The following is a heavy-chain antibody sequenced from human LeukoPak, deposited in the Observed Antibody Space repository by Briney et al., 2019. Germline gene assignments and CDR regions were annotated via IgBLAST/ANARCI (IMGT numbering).Heavy chain of an antibody. D-gene: IGHD2-15*01. V-gene: IGHV3-20*04. CDR3: ARGYCSGNSCRLFDY. Sequence: GGSLRLSCATYGFTFDDYGMAWVRQPPGKGLEWVSGVTWNAGSTGYADSVKVRFTISRDNAKSSLYLQMNSLRAEDTALYYCARGYCSGNSCRLFDYWGQGTLVTVSS. J-gene: IGHJ4*02. CDR2: VTWNAGST. CDR1: GFTFDDYG.